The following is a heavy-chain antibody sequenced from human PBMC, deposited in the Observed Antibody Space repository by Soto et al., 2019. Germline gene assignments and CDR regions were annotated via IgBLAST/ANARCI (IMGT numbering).Heavy chain of an antibody. J-gene: IGHJ4*02. D-gene: IGHD2-15*01. CDR2: ISGSGGST. V-gene: IGHV3-23*01. Sequence: GGSLRLSCAASGFTFSSYAMSWVRQAPGKGLEWVSAISGSGGSTYYADSVKGRFTISRDNSKNTLYLQMNSLRAEDTAVYYCAKKPLPYCSGGGCFKSYYFDYWGQGTLVTVSS. CDR3: AKKPLPYCSGGGCFKSYYFDY. CDR1: GFTFSSYA.